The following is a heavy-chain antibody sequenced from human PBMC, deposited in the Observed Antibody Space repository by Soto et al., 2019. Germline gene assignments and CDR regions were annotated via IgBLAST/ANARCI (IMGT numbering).Heavy chain of an antibody. CDR2: IKEDGSKK. CDR3: VRAISGSFAL. J-gene: IGHJ4*02. CDR1: GFSFITYW. V-gene: IGHV3-7*04. D-gene: IGHD3-9*01. Sequence: EVQLVESGGGLVQSGGSLRLSCEASGFSFITYWMNWVRQAPGKGLEWLASIKEDGSKKQYVDSVKGRFTISRDNAKNSLYLQMNSLREEDTAVYYCVRAISGSFALWGQGTLVIVSS.